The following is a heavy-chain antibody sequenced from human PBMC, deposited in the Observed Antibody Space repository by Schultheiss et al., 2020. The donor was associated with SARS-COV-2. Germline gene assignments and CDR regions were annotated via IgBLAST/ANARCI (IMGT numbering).Heavy chain of an antibody. CDR3: ARERWNRKYVDP. D-gene: IGHD1-1*01. V-gene: IGHV1-46*01. J-gene: IGHJ5*02. CDR1: GYTFTSYY. CDR2: INPSGGST. Sequence: ASVKVSCKASGYTFTSYYMHWVRQAPGQGLEWMGIINPSGGSTSYAQKLQGRVTMTTDTSTSTAYMELRSLRSDDTAVYYCARERWNRKYVDPWGQGTLVTVSS.